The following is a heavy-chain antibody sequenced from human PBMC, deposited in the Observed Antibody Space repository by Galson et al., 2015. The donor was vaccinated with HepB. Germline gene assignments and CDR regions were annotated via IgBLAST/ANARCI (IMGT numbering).Heavy chain of an antibody. V-gene: IGHV1-24*01. D-gene: IGHD6-19*01. Sequence: QSGAVVNKPGASVMSSCNVCGYTLTELSMHWVRQAPGKGLEWMGGFDPEDGETIYAQKFQGRVTMTEDTATDTAYMELSSLRSEDTAVYYCATGRYSSGWPDAFDIWGQGTMVTVSS. CDR3: ATGRYSSGWPDAFDI. J-gene: IGHJ3*02. CDR2: FDPEDGET. CDR1: GYTLTELS.